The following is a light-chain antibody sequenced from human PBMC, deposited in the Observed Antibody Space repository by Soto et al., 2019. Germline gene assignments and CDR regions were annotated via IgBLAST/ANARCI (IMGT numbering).Light chain of an antibody. CDR2: QAS. CDR1: QSVNSW. Sequence: DIQMTQSPSILSASVGDRVTITCRASQSVNSWLAWYQQKPGKAPKLLIYQASTLDSGVPSRFSGSGSGTEFTLTISSLQPDDFATDYCQQYKNLWGVTFVPWTKGDIK. V-gene: IGKV1-5*03. CDR3: QQYKNLWGVT. J-gene: IGKJ3*01.